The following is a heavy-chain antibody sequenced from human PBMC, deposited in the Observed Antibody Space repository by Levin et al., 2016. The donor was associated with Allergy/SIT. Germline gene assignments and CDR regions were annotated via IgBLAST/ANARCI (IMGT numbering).Heavy chain of an antibody. D-gene: IGHD3-16*01. Sequence: WVRQAPGQRLEWMGWINAGNGNTKYSQKFQGRVTITRDTSASTAYMELSSLRSEDTAVYYCARDKAFESGELDYWGQGTLVTAPQ. J-gene: IGHJ4*02. V-gene: IGHV1-3*01. CDR3: ARDKAFESGELDY. CDR2: INAGNGNT.